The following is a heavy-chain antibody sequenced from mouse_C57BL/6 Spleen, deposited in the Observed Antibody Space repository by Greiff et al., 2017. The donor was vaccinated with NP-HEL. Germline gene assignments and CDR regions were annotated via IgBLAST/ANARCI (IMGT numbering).Heavy chain of an antibody. CDR3: ARDGDYERAYFDY. CDR2: ISDGGSYT. Sequence: DVKLVESGGGLVKPGGSLKLSCAASGFTFSSYAMSWVRQTPEKRLEWVATISDGGSYTYYPDNVKGRFTISRDNAKNNLYLQMSHLKSEDTAMYYCARDGDYERAYFDYWGQGTTLTVSS. CDR1: GFTFSSYA. D-gene: IGHD2-4*01. V-gene: IGHV5-4*01. J-gene: IGHJ2*01.